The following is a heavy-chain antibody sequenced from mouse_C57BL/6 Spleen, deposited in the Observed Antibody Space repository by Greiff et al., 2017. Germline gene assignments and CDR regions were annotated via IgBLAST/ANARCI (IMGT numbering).Heavy chain of an antibody. V-gene: IGHV1-69*01. Sequence: QVQLQQPGAELVMPGASVKLSCKASGYTFTSYWMHWVKQRPGQGLEWIGEIDPSDSYTNYNQKFKGKSTLTVDKSSSTAYMQLSSLTSEDSAVYYCARRGSPGYFDYWCQGTTLTVSS. CDR2: IDPSDSYT. J-gene: IGHJ2*01. CDR3: ARRGSPGYFDY. D-gene: IGHD1-1*02. CDR1: GYTFTSYW.